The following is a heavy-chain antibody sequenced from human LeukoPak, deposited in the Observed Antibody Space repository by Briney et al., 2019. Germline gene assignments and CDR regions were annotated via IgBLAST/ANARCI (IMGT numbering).Heavy chain of an antibody. V-gene: IGHV3-21*01. D-gene: IGHD6-13*01. CDR2: ISRSSSYI. J-gene: IGHJ4*02. CDR3: ARGLGRAAGNPEYDY. CDR1: GFTFSSYS. Sequence: GGSLRLSCAASGFTFSSYSMNWVRQAPGKGLEWVSSISRSSSYIYYADSVKGRFTISRDNAKNSLYLQMNSLRAEDTAVYYCARGLGRAAGNPEYDYWGQGTLVTVSS.